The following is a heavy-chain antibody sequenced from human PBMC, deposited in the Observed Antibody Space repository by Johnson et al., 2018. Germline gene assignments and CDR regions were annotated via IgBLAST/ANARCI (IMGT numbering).Heavy chain of an antibody. J-gene: IGHJ1*01. D-gene: IGHD6-19*01. CDR2: INPSGGST. V-gene: IGHV1-46*01. CDR1: GYTFTSYY. Sequence: QVQLVESGAEVKKPGASVKVSCKASGYTFTSYYMHWVRQAPGQGLEWMGIINPSGGSTSYAQKFQGRVTMTRDTSTSTVYMELSSLRSEDTAVYYCARGDSSGWYDGYVQHWGQGTLVTVSS. CDR3: ARGDSSGWYDGYVQH.